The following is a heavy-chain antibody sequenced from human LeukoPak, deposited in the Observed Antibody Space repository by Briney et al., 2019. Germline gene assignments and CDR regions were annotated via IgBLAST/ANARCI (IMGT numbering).Heavy chain of an antibody. CDR3: AKVLIIVVVPAATRAFDY. V-gene: IGHV3-23*01. J-gene: IGHJ4*02. CDR1: GFTFSSHA. Sequence: GGSLRLSCAASGFTFSSHAMSWVRQAPGKGLEWVSAISGSGGSTYYADSVKGRFTISRDNSKNTLYLQMNSLRAEDTAVYYCAKVLIIVVVPAATRAFDYWGQGTLVTVSS. D-gene: IGHD2-2*01. CDR2: ISGSGGST.